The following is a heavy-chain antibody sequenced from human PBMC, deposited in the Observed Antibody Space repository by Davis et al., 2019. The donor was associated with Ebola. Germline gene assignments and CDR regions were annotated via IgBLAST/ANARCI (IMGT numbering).Heavy chain of an antibody. CDR1: GGSVSSGSYY. CDR2: IYYSGST. Sequence: PSETLSLTCTVSGGSVSSGSYYWSWIRQPPGKGLEWIGYIYYSGSTNYNPSLKSRVTISVDTSKNQFSLKLSSVTAADTAVYYCARIPLESVLDMGADDAFDIWGQGTMVTVSS. J-gene: IGHJ3*02. V-gene: IGHV4-61*01. CDR3: ARIPLESVLDMGADDAFDI. D-gene: IGHD3-9*01.